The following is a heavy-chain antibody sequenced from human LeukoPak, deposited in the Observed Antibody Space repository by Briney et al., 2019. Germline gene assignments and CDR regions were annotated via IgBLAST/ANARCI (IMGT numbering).Heavy chain of an antibody. CDR1: GFTFSSYW. CDR3: ARKGRAIASAGPWFDP. V-gene: IGHV3-74*01. Sequence: GGSLRLSCAASGFTFSSYWMQWVRQAPGKGLVWVSRLSPDGSSTTSADSVKGRFTISRDNAKNSLYLQMTSLRVEDTAVYYCARKGRAIASAGPWFDPWAREPWSPSPQ. D-gene: IGHD6-13*01. J-gene: IGHJ5*02. CDR2: LSPDGSST.